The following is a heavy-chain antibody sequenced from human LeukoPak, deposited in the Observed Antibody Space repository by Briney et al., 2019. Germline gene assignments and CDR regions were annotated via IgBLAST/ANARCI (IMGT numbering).Heavy chain of an antibody. CDR2: INPSGGST. V-gene: IGHV1-46*01. Sequence: ASVKVSCKASGYTFTSYYMHWVRQAPGQGLEWMGIINPSGGSTSYAQKFQGRVTMTRNTSISTAYMELSSLRSEDTAVYYCARGAYSYGYYYYMDVWGKGTSVTISS. D-gene: IGHD5-18*01. CDR3: ARGAYSYGYYYYMDV. J-gene: IGHJ6*03. CDR1: GYTFTSYY.